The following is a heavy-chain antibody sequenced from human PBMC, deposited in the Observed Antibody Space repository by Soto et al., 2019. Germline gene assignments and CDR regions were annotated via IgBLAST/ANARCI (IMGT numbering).Heavy chain of an antibody. J-gene: IGHJ4*02. CDR3: AKGARYDFWSGIQADY. CDR2: ISGSGGST. Sequence: GSLRLSCAASGFTFSIYAMSWVRQAPGKGLEWVSAISGSGGSTYYADSVKGRFTISRDNSKNTLYLQMNSLRAEDTAVYYCAKGARYDFWSGIQADYWGQGTLVTVSS. V-gene: IGHV3-23*01. D-gene: IGHD3-3*01. CDR1: GFTFSIYA.